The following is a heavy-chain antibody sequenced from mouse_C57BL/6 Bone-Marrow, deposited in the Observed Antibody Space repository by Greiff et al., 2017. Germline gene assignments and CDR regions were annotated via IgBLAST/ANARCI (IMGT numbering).Heavy chain of an antibody. D-gene: IGHD4-1*02. V-gene: IGHV1-74*01. CDR1: GYTFTSYW. CDR3: ARANWDYWYFDV. Sequence: QVQLKQPGAELVKPGASVKVSCKASGYTFTSYWMHWVQQRPGQGLEWIGRIHPSDSDTNYNQKFKGKATLTVDKSSSTAYMQLSSLTSEDSAVYYCARANWDYWYFDVWGTGTTVTVSS. CDR2: IHPSDSDT. J-gene: IGHJ1*03.